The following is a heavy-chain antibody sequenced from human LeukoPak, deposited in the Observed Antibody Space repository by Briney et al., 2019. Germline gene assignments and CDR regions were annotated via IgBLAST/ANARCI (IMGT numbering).Heavy chain of an antibody. J-gene: IGHJ5*02. CDR1: GFTFSSYA. V-gene: IGHV3-23*01. CDR3: AKYYCSGGSCFDP. Sequence: PGGSLRLSCAASGFTFSSYAMSWVRQAPGKGLEWVSAISGSGGSTYYADSVKGRFTISRDNSKNTLYLQMNGLRAEDMAVYYCAKYYCSGGSCFDPWGQGTLVTVSS. CDR2: ISGSGGST. D-gene: IGHD2-15*01.